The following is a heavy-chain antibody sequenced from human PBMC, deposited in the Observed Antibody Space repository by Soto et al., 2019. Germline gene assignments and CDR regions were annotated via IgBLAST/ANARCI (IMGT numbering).Heavy chain of an antibody. CDR1: GFTFSSYA. V-gene: IGHV3-23*01. CDR2: ISGSGGST. D-gene: IGHD3-22*01. J-gene: IGHJ6*02. Sequence: GSLRLSCAASGFTFSSYAMSWVRQAPGKGLEWVSAISGSGGSTYYADSVKGRFTVSRDNSKNTLYLQMNSLRAEDTAVYYCAKGSSRSNYYDSSGYEYYYYYGMDVWGQGTTVTVSS. CDR3: AKGSSRSNYYDSSGYEYYYYYGMDV.